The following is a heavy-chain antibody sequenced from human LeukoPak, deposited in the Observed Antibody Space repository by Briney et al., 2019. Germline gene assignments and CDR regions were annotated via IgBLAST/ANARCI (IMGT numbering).Heavy chain of an antibody. CDR2: VSGSGGST. CDR3: AKRGTTGVREGFDI. Sequence: PGGSLRLSCAASGLTFSSHWMHWVRQAPGKGLVWVSAVSGSGGSTYFADSVKGRFTISRDNSKNTLYLQMNSLRSDDTAVYYCAKRGTTGVREGFDIWGQGTMVTVSS. CDR1: GLTFSSHW. D-gene: IGHD2-8*01. J-gene: IGHJ3*02. V-gene: IGHV3-23*01.